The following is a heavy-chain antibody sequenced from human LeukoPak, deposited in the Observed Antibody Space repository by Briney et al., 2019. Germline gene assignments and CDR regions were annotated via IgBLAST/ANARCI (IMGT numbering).Heavy chain of an antibody. Sequence: QPGGSLRLSCAASGFTFDDYAMHWVRQAPGKGPEWVSLISGDGGGTYYADSVKGRFTISRDNSKNSLYLQMNSLRTEDTALYYCAKDYIAAAGGGDYWGQGTLVTVSS. CDR1: GFTFDDYA. V-gene: IGHV3-43*02. CDR2: ISGDGGGT. D-gene: IGHD6-13*01. CDR3: AKDYIAAAGGGDY. J-gene: IGHJ4*02.